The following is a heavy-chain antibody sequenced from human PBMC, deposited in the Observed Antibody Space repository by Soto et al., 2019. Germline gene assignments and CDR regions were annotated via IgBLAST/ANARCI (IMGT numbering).Heavy chain of an antibody. J-gene: IGHJ6*03. D-gene: IGHD1-26*01. CDR3: ARDVGPGNYYYYYMDV. CDR2: IIPMLGIA. CDR1: GGTFSSYT. Sequence: QVQLVQSGAEVKKPGSSVKVSCKASGGTFSSYTISWVRQAPGQGLEWMGRIIPMLGIANYAQKFQGRVTITADKSTSTAYMELSSLRSEDTAVYYCARDVGPGNYYYYYMDVWGKRTTVTVSS. V-gene: IGHV1-69*08.